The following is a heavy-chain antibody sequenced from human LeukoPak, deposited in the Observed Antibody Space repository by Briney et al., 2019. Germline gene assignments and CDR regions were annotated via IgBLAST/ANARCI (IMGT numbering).Heavy chain of an antibody. Sequence: SETLSLTCTVSGGSISSSSYYWGWIRQPPGKGLEWIGSIYYSGSTYYNPPLKSRVTISVDTSKNQFSLKLSSVTAADTAVYYCARRGGNSVRAHFDYWGQGTLVTVSS. CDR1: GGSISSSSYY. CDR3: ARRGGNSVRAHFDY. V-gene: IGHV4-39*01. J-gene: IGHJ4*02. D-gene: IGHD4-23*01. CDR2: IYYSGST.